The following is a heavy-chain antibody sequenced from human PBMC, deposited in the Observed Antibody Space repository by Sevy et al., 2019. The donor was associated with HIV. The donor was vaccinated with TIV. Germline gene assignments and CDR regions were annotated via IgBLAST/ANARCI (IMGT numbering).Heavy chain of an antibody. D-gene: IGHD3-22*01. CDR1: GGSISSSSYY. Sequence: SETLSLTCTVSGGSISSSSYYWGWIRQPPGKGLEWIGGIYYSGSTYYNPSLKSRVTISVDTSKNQFSLKLSSVTAADTAVYYCARLLRYYDSSGPPDYWGQGTLVTVSS. J-gene: IGHJ4*02. CDR2: IYYSGST. CDR3: ARLLRYYDSSGPPDY. V-gene: IGHV4-39*01.